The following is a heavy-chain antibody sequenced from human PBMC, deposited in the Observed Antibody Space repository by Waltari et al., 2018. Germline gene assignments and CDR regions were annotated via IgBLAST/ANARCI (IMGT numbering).Heavy chain of an antibody. CDR3: ARVSGSYLGGYYFDY. Sequence: EVQLVESGGGLVQPGGSLRLSCAASGFTFSDHYMAWVRQAPGKGLEWVGRTRNKANSYTTEYAASVKGRFTISRDDSKNSLYLQMNSLKTEDTAVYYCARVSGSYLGGYYFDYWGQGTLVTVSS. D-gene: IGHD1-26*01. J-gene: IGHJ4*02. CDR1: GFTFSDHY. CDR2: TRNKANSYTT. V-gene: IGHV3-72*01.